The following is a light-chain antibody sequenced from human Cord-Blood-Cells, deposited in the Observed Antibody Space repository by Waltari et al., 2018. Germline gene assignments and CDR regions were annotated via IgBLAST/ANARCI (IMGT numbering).Light chain of an antibody. CDR3: QSYDSSLSVYVV. CDR2: VNS. J-gene: IGLJ2*01. Sequence: QSVLTQPPSVSGAPGQRVTISCTGSSSNIGAGYDVHWYQQLPGTAPKLLIYVNSKRPSGVPDRFSGSKSVTSASLAITGLQAEDEADYYCQSYDSSLSVYVVFGGGTKLTVL. V-gene: IGLV1-40*01. CDR1: SSNIGAGYD.